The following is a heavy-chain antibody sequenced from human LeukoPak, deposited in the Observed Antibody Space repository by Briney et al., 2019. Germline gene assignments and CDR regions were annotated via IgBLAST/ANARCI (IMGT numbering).Heavy chain of an antibody. J-gene: IGHJ4*02. CDR2: IYYSGST. V-gene: IGHV4-59*08. Sequence: SETLSLTCTVSGGSISSYYWSWIRQTPGKGLEWIGYIYYSGSTNYNPSLKSRVPISVDTSKNQFSLKLSSVTAADTAVYYCARHGSPGIAAEFDYWGQGTLVTVSS. CDR1: GGSISSYY. CDR3: ARHGSPGIAAEFDY. D-gene: IGHD6-13*01.